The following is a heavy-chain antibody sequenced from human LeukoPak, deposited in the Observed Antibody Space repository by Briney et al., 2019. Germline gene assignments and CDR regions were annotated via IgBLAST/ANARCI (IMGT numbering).Heavy chain of an antibody. CDR2: ISSTSIYT. J-gene: IGHJ4*02. D-gene: IGHD2-2*01. CDR1: GFTFSDYH. CDR3: ARRYCSSTSCLIDY. Sequence: GGSLRLSCAASGFTFSDYHMTWIRQAPGKGLEWVSYISSTSIYTNYADSVKGRFTISRDNAKNSLYLQMNSLRAEDTAVYYCARRYCSSTSCLIDYWGQGTLVTVSS. V-gene: IGHV3-11*06.